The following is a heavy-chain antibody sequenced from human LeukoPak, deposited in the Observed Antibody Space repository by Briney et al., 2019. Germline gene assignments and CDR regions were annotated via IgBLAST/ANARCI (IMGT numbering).Heavy chain of an antibody. CDR2: IYTSGST. V-gene: IGHV4-61*02. J-gene: IGHJ3*02. CDR3: ARGEAFDI. Sequence: SQTLSLTCTVSGGSISSGSYYWSWIRQPAGKGLEWIGRIYTSGSTNYNPSLKSRVTISVDTSKNQFSLKLSPVTAADTAVYYCARGEAFDIWGQGTMVTVSS. CDR1: GGSISSGSYY.